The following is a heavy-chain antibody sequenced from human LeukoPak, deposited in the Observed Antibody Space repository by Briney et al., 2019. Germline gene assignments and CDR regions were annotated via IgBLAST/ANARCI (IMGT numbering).Heavy chain of an antibody. D-gene: IGHD2-2*01. V-gene: IGHV4-39*02. J-gene: IGHJ4*02. CDR2: IYYSGTT. CDR3: AREIVVVPAAQSGEFDY. Sequence: SETLSLTCSVSGDSISSSIFYWGWIRQPPGKGLEWIGSIYYSGTTYYNPSLESRVTISVDTSKNQFSLKLRSVTAADTAVYYCAREIVVVPAAQSGEFDYWGQGTLVTVSS. CDR1: GDSISSSIFY.